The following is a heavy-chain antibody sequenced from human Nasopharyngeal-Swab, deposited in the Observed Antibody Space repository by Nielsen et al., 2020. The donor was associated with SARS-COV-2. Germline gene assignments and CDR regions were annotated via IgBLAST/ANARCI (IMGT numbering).Heavy chain of an antibody. Sequence: GSLRLSCTVSGGSVSSGSYYWSWIRQPPGKGLEWIGYIYYSGSTNYNPSLKSRVTISVDTSKNQFSLKLSSVTAADTAVYYCARRVRNSWFDYGMDVWGQGTTVTVSS. CDR2: IYYSGST. J-gene: IGHJ6*02. V-gene: IGHV4-61*01. CDR3: ARRVRNSWFDYGMDV. D-gene: IGHD1-14*01. CDR1: GGSVSSGSYY.